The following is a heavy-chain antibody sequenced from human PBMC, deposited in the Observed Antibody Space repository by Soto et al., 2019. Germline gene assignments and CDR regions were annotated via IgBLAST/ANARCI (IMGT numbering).Heavy chain of an antibody. CDR2: ISGDSART. Sequence: EVQLLESGGGLVQPGGSLRLSCAASGFSFSNVEMSWVRQAPGRGLEWVSFISGDSARTYYADAVKGRFTISRDNSKHTLYLQMNSLTAEDTAVYACVKGGWLDFWGQGTLVTVSS. D-gene: IGHD3-16*01. J-gene: IGHJ5*01. CDR3: VKGGWLDF. V-gene: IGHV3-23*01. CDR1: GFSFSNVE.